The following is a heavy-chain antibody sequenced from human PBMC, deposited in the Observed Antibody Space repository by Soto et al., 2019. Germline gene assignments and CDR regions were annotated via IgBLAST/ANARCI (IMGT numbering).Heavy chain of an antibody. CDR3: ARDSEQWLEGYGMDV. D-gene: IGHD6-19*01. Sequence: GASVKVSCKASGYTFTSYAMHWVRQAPGQRLEWMGWINAGNGNTKYSQKFQGRVTITRDTSASTAYMELSSLRSEDTAVYYCARDSEQWLEGYGMDVWGQGTTVTVSS. J-gene: IGHJ6*02. CDR2: INAGNGNT. CDR1: GYTFTSYA. V-gene: IGHV1-3*01.